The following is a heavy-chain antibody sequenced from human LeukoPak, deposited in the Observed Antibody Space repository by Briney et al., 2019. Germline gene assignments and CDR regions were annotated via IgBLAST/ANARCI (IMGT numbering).Heavy chain of an antibody. CDR2: IIPIFGTA. CDR1: GGTFSSYA. Sequence: SVNVSCKASGGTFSSYAISWVRQAPGQGLEWMGGIIPIFGTANYAQKFQGRVTITTDESTSTAYMELSSLRSEDTAVYYCAPLEDPVEGYWGQGTLVTVSS. CDR3: APLEDPVEGY. J-gene: IGHJ4*02. D-gene: IGHD5-24*01. V-gene: IGHV1-69*05.